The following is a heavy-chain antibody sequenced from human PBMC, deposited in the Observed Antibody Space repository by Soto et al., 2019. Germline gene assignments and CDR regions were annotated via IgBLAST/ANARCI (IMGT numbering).Heavy chain of an antibody. Sequence: SETLSLTCTVSGGSISSYYWSWIRQPAGNGLEWIGRIYTSGSTNYNPSLKSRVTMSVDTSKNQFPLKLSSVTAADTAVYYCARDGAMEPYYYGMDVWGQGTTVTVSS. CDR1: GGSISSYY. CDR3: ARDGAMEPYYYGMDV. D-gene: IGHD5-18*01. CDR2: IYTSGST. V-gene: IGHV4-4*07. J-gene: IGHJ6*02.